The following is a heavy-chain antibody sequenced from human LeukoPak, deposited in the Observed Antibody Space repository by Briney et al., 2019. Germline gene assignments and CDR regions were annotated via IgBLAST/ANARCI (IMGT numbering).Heavy chain of an antibody. CDR3: AREGCSSTSCYDNGMDV. Sequence: GGSLRLSCAASGFTFSDHYMDWVRQAPGKGLEWVGRTGNKANSYTTEYAASVKGRFTISRDDSKNSLYLQMNSLKTEDTAVYYCAREGCSSTSCYDNGMDVWGKGTTVTVSS. CDR2: TGNKANSYTT. CDR1: GFTFSDHY. D-gene: IGHD2-2*01. V-gene: IGHV3-72*01. J-gene: IGHJ6*04.